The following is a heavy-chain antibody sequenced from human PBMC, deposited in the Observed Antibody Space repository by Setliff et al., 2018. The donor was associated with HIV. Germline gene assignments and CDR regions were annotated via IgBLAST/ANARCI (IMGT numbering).Heavy chain of an antibody. D-gene: IGHD6-13*01. J-gene: IGHJ6*03. CDR1: GGSIKSDNYY. CDR2: IYYSGTT. V-gene: IGHV4-39*07. CDR3: ARGRSRWTYYNYYYMDV. Sequence: PSETLSLTCTVSGGSIKSDNYYWGWIRQAPGKGLEWIGSIYYSGTTYYNPSLKSRVTISVDTSRNQFSLKLTAVTAADTAVYYCARGRSRWTYYNYYYMDVWGKGTTVTVSS.